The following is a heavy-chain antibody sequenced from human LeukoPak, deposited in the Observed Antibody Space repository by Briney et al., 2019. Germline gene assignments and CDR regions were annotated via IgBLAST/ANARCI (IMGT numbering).Heavy chain of an antibody. D-gene: IGHD3-10*01. CDR1: GGSISSYY. CDR3: ARGGDILLWFGELLGYYFDY. V-gene: IGHV4-4*07. Sequence: SETLSLTCTVSGGSISSYYWSWIRQPAGKGLEWIGRIYTSGSTNYNPSLKSRVTMSVDTSKNQFSLKLSSVTAADTAVYYCARGGDILLWFGELLGYYFDYWGQGTLVTVSS. CDR2: IYTSGST. J-gene: IGHJ4*02.